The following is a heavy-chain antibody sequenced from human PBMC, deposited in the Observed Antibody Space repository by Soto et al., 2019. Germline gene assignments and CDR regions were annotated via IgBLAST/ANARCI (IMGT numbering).Heavy chain of an antibody. CDR2: IIPIFGTA. V-gene: IGHV1-69*13. D-gene: IGHD3-10*01. CDR3: ARDPSAAMVRGVTDI. Sequence: SVKVSCKASGGTFSSYAISWVRQAPGQGLEWMGGIIPIFGTANYAQKLQGRVTITADASTSTAYMELSSLRSDDTAVYYCARDPSAAMVRGVTDIWGQGTMVTVSS. CDR1: GGTFSSYA. J-gene: IGHJ3*02.